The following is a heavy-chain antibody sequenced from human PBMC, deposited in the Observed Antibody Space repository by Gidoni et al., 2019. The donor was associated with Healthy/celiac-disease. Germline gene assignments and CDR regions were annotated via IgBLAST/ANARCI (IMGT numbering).Heavy chain of an antibody. CDR3: ARMGGRYCSGGSCYSRNWFDP. D-gene: IGHD2-15*01. Sequence: QVTLKESGPVLVKPTETLTLTCTVSGFSLSNARIGVSWIRQPPGKALEWLAHIFSNDEKSYSTSLKSRLTISKDTSKSQVVLTMTNMDPVDTATYYCARMGGRYCSGGSCYSRNWFDPWGQGTLVTVSS. CDR2: IFSNDEK. V-gene: IGHV2-26*01. J-gene: IGHJ5*02. CDR1: GFSLSNARIG.